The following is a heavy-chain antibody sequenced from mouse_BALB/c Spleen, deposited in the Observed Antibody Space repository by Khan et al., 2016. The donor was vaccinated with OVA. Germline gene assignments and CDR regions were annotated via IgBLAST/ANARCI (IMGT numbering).Heavy chain of an antibody. D-gene: IGHD1-1*01. CDR1: GISITSGNYR. CDR2: IYYSGTV. Sequence: EVKLEESGPGLVKPSQTVSLTCTVTGISITSGNYRWSWIRQFPGNKLEWIVNIYYSGTVTYNPSLTSRTTITRATSKNQFFLEMNSLTAEDTATYYCARDYGSLYWFFDVWGAGTTVTVSS. J-gene: IGHJ1*01. CDR3: ARDYGSLYWFFDV. V-gene: IGHV3-5*02.